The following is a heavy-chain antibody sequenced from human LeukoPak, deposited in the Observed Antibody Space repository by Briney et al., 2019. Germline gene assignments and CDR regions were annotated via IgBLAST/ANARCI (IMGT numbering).Heavy chain of an antibody. V-gene: IGHV4-59*08. D-gene: IGHD3-9*01. Sequence: SETLSLTCTVSGGSISSYYWSWIRRPPGKGLEWIGYIYYSGSTNYNPSLKSRVTISVDTSENQFSLKLSSVTAADTAVYYCASYDILTGHDYWGQGTLVTVSS. CDR1: GGSISSYY. CDR2: IYYSGST. CDR3: ASYDILTGHDY. J-gene: IGHJ4*02.